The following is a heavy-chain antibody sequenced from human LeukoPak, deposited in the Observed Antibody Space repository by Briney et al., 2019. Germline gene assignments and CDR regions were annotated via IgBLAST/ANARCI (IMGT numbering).Heavy chain of an antibody. Sequence: GGSLRLSCVASGFTFSNYWMSWVRQAPGKGLEWVANIKQDGSEKYYVDSLKGRFTISRDNAKNSLYLQMNSLRGDDTAVYYCARVTGYNSLLVGYWGQGTLVTVSS. V-gene: IGHV3-7*01. CDR1: GFTFSNYW. CDR3: ARVTGYNSLLVGY. J-gene: IGHJ4*02. D-gene: IGHD5-24*01. CDR2: IKQDGSEK.